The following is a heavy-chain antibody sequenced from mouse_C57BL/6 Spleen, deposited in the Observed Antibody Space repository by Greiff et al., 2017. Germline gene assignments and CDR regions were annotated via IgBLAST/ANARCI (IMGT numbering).Heavy chain of an antibody. CDR1: GYTFTDYN. CDR2: INPNNGGT. V-gene: IGHV1-22*01. D-gene: IGHD4-1*01. Sequence: EVQLQQSGPELVKPGASVKMSCKASGYTFTDYNMHWVKQSHGKSLEWIGYINPNNGGTSYNQKFKGKATLTVNTSSSTAYMELRSLTSEDSAVYYCARGGGTSYFDYWGQGTTLTVSS. CDR3: ARGGGTSYFDY. J-gene: IGHJ2*01.